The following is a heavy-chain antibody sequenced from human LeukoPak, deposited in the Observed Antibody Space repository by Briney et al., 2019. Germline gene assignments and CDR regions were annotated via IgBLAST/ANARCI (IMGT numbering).Heavy chain of an antibody. J-gene: IGHJ6*02. Sequence: SVTVSCKASGGTFSSYAISWVRQAPGQGLEWMGRIIPILGIANYAQKFQGRVTITADKSTSTAYMELRSLRSDDTAVYYCARRYCSSTSCYLSYYYYGMDVWGQGTTVTVSS. CDR3: ARRYCSSTSCYLSYYYYGMDV. V-gene: IGHV1-69*04. CDR1: GGTFSSYA. CDR2: IIPILGIA. D-gene: IGHD2-2*01.